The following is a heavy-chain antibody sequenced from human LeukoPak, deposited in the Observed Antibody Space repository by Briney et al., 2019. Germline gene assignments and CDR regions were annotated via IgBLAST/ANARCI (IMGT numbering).Heavy chain of an antibody. CDR3: ARDPNYYGMDV. V-gene: IGHV3-30-3*01. CDR2: ISYDGGKT. Sequence: GGSLRLSCAASGFIFSGYAMHWVRQAPGKGLEWVAVISYDGGKTYYADSVKGRFTISRDNSKSTLYLQMNSLRSEDTAVYYCARDPNYYGMDVWGQGTTVTVSS. J-gene: IGHJ6*02. CDR1: GFIFSGYA.